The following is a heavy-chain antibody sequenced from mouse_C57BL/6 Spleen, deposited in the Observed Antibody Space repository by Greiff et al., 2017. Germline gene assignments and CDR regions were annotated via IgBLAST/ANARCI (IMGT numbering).Heavy chain of an antibody. CDR3: ATAYGYDGGWFAY. CDR2: VHPSDSDT. Sequence: QVQLQQPGAELVKPGASVKVSCKASGYTFTSYWMHWVKQRPGQGLEWIGRVHPSDSDTNYNQKFKGKAPLTVDKSSSTAYMQLSSLTSEYSAVYYCATAYGYDGGWFAYWGQGTLVTISA. J-gene: IGHJ3*01. V-gene: IGHV1-74*01. CDR1: GYTFTSYW. D-gene: IGHD2-2*01.